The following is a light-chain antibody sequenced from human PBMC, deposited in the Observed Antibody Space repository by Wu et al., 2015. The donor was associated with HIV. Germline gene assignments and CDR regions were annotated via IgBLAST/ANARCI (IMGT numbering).Light chain of an antibody. CDR3: QQYEDSPRT. Sequence: EIVLTQSPGSLSLSPGDRATLSCRASQSVDTRYVAWYQQKPGQAPRLLLYGTSNRATDIPDRFSGSGSGTDFTLTISRLEPEDFAVYYCQQYEDSPRTFGQGTKVEI. CDR1: QSVDTRY. J-gene: IGKJ1*01. CDR2: GTS. V-gene: IGKV3-20*01.